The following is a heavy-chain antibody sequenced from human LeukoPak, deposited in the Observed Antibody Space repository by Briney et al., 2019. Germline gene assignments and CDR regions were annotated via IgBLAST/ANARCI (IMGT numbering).Heavy chain of an antibody. D-gene: IGHD3-22*01. CDR3: ARVLGLYDSSGYYYLSAFDI. J-gene: IGHJ3*02. CDR2: ITSSSSYT. Sequence: PGGSLRLSCAAPGITFSNYNMNWVRQAPGKGLEWISAITSSSSYTFYADSVKGRFTISRDNAKNSLYLQMNSLRAEDTALYYCARVLGLYDSSGYYYLSAFDIWGQGTMVTVSS. V-gene: IGHV3-21*04. CDR1: GITFSNYN.